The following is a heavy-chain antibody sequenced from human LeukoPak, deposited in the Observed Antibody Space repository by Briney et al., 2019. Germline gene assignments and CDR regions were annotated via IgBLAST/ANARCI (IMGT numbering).Heavy chain of an antibody. Sequence: GGSLRLSCAASGLTFDDYAMHWVRQAPGKGLEWVSGISWNSGSIGYADSVKGRFTISRDNAKNSLYLQMNSLRAEDTALYYCAKDIFAFTMVRGVISINPTGFDYWGQGTLVTVSS. CDR3: AKDIFAFTMVRGVISINPTGFDY. J-gene: IGHJ4*02. V-gene: IGHV3-9*01. D-gene: IGHD3-10*01. CDR1: GLTFDDYA. CDR2: ISWNSGSI.